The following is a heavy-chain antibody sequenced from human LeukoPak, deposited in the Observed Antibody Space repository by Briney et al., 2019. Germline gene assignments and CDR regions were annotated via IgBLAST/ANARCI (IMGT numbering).Heavy chain of an antibody. V-gene: IGHV1-2*02. CDR3: ARDKNYPPYNWFDP. J-gene: IGHJ5*02. CDR2: INPNSGGT. D-gene: IGHD5-24*01. Sequence: ASVKVSCKASGYTFTGYYMHWVRQAPGQGLEWMGWINPNSGGTNYAQKFQGRVTMTRDTSISTAYMELSRLRSDDTAVYYCARDKNYPPYNWFDPWGQGTLVTVSS. CDR1: GYTFTGYY.